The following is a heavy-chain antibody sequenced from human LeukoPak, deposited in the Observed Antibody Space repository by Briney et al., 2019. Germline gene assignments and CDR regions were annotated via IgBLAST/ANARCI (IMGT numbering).Heavy chain of an antibody. J-gene: IGHJ4*02. CDR3: ARAPYYDFILDY. D-gene: IGHD3-3*01. CDR2: IRSKTYGGGI. Sequence: PGRSLRLSCTTSGFTFGDHGLSWFRQGPGKGLEWVGFIRSKTYGGGIEYAASVKGRFTIPRDDSKSIAYLQMNSLKTEDTAVYYCARAPYYDFILDYWGQGILVTVSS. V-gene: IGHV3-49*03. CDR1: GFTFGDHG.